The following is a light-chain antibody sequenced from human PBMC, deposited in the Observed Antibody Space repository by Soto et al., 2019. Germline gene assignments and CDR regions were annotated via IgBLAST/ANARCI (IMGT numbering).Light chain of an antibody. CDR3: QPYGTSPT. CDR2: AAS. V-gene: IGKV3-20*01. CDR1: QSLITRY. J-gene: IGKJ5*01. Sequence: EIVLTQSPGTLSLFPGERATLSCRASQSLITRYLAWYQQKPGQAPRLLIYAASSRATGIPDRFSGSGSGTDFTITISRLEPEDFAVYSCQPYGTSPTFGQGTRLEMK.